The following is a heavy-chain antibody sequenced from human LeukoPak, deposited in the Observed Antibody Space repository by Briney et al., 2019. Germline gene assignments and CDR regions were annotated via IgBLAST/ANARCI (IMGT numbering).Heavy chain of an antibody. CDR1: GYIFTSYG. CDR2: VSPYNGNT. D-gene: IGHD1-20*01. Sequence: ASVKVSCKASGYIFTSYGITWVRQAPGQGLEWMGWVSPYNGNTNYAQKVQGRVTMTTDTSTSTAYMDLRGLRSDDTAVYYCARVGRMFNWNDFDYWGQGSLVTVSS. V-gene: IGHV1-18*01. CDR3: ARVGRMFNWNDFDY. J-gene: IGHJ4*02.